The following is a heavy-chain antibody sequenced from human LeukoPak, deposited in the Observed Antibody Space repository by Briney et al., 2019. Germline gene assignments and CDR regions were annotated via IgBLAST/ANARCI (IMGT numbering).Heavy chain of an antibody. CDR1: GFTFDDYA. D-gene: IGHD6-13*01. Sequence: GGSLRLSCAASGFTFDDYAMHWVRQAPGKGLEWVSGISWNSGTIYYADSVKGRFTISRDDAKNSLYLQMNSLRPEDTALYYCAKRSAAGTVGYFDYWGQGTLVTVSS. J-gene: IGHJ4*02. CDR3: AKRSAAGTVGYFDY. V-gene: IGHV3-9*01. CDR2: ISWNSGTI.